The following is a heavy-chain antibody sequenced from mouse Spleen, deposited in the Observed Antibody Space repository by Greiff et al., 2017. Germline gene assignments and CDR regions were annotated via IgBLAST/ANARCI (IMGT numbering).Heavy chain of an antibody. D-gene: IGHD1-1*01. CDR2: ISSGGGNT. J-gene: IGHJ3*01. CDR3: ARQGGYYDSWFAY. Sequence: EVQGVESGGGLVKLGGSLKLSCAASGFTFSSYAMSWVRQTPEKRLEWVATISSGGGNTYYPDSVKGRYTISRDNAKNTLYLQMSSLKSEDTAMYYCARQGGYYDSWFAYWGQGTLVTVSA. CDR1: GFTFSSYA. V-gene: IGHV5-9-3*01.